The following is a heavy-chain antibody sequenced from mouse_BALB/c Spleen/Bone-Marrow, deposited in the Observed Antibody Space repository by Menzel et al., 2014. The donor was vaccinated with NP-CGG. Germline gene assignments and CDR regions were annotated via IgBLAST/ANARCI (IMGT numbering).Heavy chain of an antibody. CDR1: GYTFTSYW. D-gene: IGHD2-4*01. CDR2: IDPSDSYT. V-gene: IGHV1S127*01. J-gene: IGHJ1*01. Sequence: QVQLQQPGAELVKPGASVKMSCKASGYTFTSYWMHWVKQRPGQGLEWIGVIDPSDSYTSYNQKFKGKATLTVDTSSSAAQMQLSSLTSEGSEVYYCTREDYDWYFDVWGAGTTVTVSS. CDR3: TREDYDWYFDV.